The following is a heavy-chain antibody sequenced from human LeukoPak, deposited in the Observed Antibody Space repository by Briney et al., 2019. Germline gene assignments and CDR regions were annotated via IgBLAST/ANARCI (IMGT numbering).Heavy chain of an antibody. V-gene: IGHV3-23*01. D-gene: IGHD5-18*01. CDR1: GFTFSSYA. J-gene: IGHJ6*02. CDR3: AKAGGYSYGYGMDV. CDR2: ISGSGGST. Sequence: GGSLRLSCAASGFTFSSYAMSWVRQAPGKGLERVSAISGSGGSTYYADSVKGRFTISRDNSKNTLYLQMNSLRAEDTAVYYCAKAGGYSYGYGMDVWSQGTTVTVSS.